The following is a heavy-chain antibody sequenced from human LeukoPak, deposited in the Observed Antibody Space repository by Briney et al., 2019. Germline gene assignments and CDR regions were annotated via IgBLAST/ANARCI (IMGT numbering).Heavy chain of an antibody. J-gene: IGHJ3*02. V-gene: IGHV4-4*07. D-gene: IGHD2/OR15-2a*01. CDR2: IYTSGST. CDR3: ARDPSTASAFDI. Sequence: SETLSLTCTVSGGSISSYYWSWIRQPAGKGLEWIGRIYTSGSTNYNPSLKSRATMSVDTSKNQFSLKLSSVTAADTAVYYCARDPSTASAFDIWGQGTMVTVSS. CDR1: GGSISSYY.